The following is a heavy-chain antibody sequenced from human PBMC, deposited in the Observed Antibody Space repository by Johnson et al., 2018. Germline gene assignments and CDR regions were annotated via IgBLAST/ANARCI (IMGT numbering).Heavy chain of an antibody. J-gene: IGHJ3*02. CDR1: GFTFSSYA. CDR2: ISSSSSHI. V-gene: IGHV3-48*02. Sequence: EVQLVESGGGVVQPGRSLRLSCAASGFTFSSYAMHWVRQAPGKGLEWVSYISSSSSHIYYADSVKGRFTISSDNAKNSLYLQRNSLRDEDTAVYYCAREGTVTTGGAFDIWGQGTMVTVSS. D-gene: IGHD4-17*01. CDR3: AREGTVTTGGAFDI.